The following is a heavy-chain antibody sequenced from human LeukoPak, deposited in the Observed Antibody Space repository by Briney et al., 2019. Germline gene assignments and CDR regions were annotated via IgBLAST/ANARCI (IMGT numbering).Heavy chain of an antibody. CDR2: ISAYNGNT. D-gene: IGHD3-3*01. CDR1: GYTFTSYG. J-gene: IGHJ6*02. Sequence: GASVKVSCKASGYTFTSYGISWVRQAPGQGLEWMGWISAYNGNTNYAQKLQGRVTMTTDTSTSTAYMELRSLRSDDTAVYYCARDLSDFAGLWLDYYYYGMDVWGQGTTVTVSS. V-gene: IGHV1-18*01. CDR3: ARDLSDFAGLWLDYYYYGMDV.